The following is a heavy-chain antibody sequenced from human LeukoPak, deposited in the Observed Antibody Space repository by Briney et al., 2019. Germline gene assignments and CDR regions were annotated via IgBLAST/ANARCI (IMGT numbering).Heavy chain of an antibody. CDR3: ARVLRRIAAAGTXXDY. CDR2: INHSGST. J-gene: IGHJ4*02. D-gene: IGHD6-13*01. V-gene: IGHV4-34*01. CDR1: GGSFSGYY. Sequence: SETLSLTCAVYGGSFSGYYWSWIRQPPGKGLEWIGEINHSGSTNYNPSLKSRVTISVDTSKNQFSLKLSSVTAADPAVYYCARVLRRIAAAGTXXDYXGQGTLVTVSS.